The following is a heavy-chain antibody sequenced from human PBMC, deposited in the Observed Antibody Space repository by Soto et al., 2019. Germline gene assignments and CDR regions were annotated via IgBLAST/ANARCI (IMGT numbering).Heavy chain of an antibody. CDR3: ARLGYGKHDAFEI. Sequence: PSETLSLTCTVSGGSISSYYWSWIRQPPGKGLEWIGYIYYSGSTNYNPSLKSRVTISVDTSKNHFSLKLSFVTALDTALYYWARLGYGKHDAFEIWGQGTMVTVSS. J-gene: IGHJ3*02. D-gene: IGHD5-12*01. CDR2: IYYSGST. V-gene: IGHV4-59*08. CDR1: GGSISSYY.